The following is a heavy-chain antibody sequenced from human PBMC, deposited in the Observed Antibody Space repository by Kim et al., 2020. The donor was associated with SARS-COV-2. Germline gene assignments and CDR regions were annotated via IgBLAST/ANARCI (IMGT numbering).Heavy chain of an antibody. J-gene: IGHJ4*02. V-gene: IGHV4-39*07. Sequence: YYNPALKSRVTISVDTATNQFSLKLGSVTAADTAVYYCARRSGMGPFDYWGQGTLVTVSS. D-gene: IGHD1-20*01. CDR3: ARRSGMGPFDY.